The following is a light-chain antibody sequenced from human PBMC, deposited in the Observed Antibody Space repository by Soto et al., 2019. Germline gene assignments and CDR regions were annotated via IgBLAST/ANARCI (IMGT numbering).Light chain of an antibody. Sequence: EIVLTQSPATLSLYPGERATLSCRASHSVSRYLAWYQQKPGQAPRLLIYDASNRATGIPARFSGSGSGTDFTLTISSLEPEDFAVYYCQQRSNWPRRLTFGGGTKVEIK. J-gene: IGKJ4*01. CDR2: DAS. CDR3: QQRSNWPRRLT. V-gene: IGKV3-11*01. CDR1: HSVSRY.